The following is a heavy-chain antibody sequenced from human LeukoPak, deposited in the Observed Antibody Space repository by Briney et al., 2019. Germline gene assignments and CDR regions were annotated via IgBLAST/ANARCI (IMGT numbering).Heavy chain of an antibody. D-gene: IGHD6-13*01. CDR2: MYSGGGT. CDR1: GFSVSSNY. Sequence: GGSLRLSCAASGFSVSSNYMTWVRQPSGKGLEGVSVMYSGGGTYYADSVRGRFTITRDNSKNTACLQMNSLRAIDTAVYYCATTMAAVAYYFDYWGQGALVTVSS. CDR3: ATTMAAVAYYFDY. V-gene: IGHV3-53*05. J-gene: IGHJ4*02.